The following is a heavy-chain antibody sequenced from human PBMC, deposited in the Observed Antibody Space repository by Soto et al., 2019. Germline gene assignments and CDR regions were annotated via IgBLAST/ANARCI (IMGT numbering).Heavy chain of an antibody. CDR2: IYYSGST. D-gene: IGHD6-6*01. Sequence: PWETLSLTCTVSGGSTSSSSYYWGWIRQPPGKGLEWIGSIYYSGSTYYNPSLKSRVTISVDTSKNQFSLKLSSVTAADTAVYYCANTGGQLFAYYYYGMDVWGQGTTVTVSS. CDR3: ANTGGQLFAYYYYGMDV. V-gene: IGHV4-39*01. J-gene: IGHJ6*02. CDR1: GGSTSSSSYY.